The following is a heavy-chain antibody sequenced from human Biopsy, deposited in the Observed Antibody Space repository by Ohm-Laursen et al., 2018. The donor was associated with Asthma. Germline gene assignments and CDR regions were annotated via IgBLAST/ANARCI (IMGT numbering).Heavy chain of an antibody. J-gene: IGHJ3*02. V-gene: IGHV3-30*01. CDR3: VRDGTDDAFDI. Sequence: SLRLSCSASGFSFSNFAIHWVRQAPGKGLEWVGVMSKDASTQDYADSVKGRFTMARDNSKNTLDLQMNSLREEDTAVYYCVRDGTDDAFDIWGQGTTVIVS. CDR1: GFSFSNFA. CDR2: MSKDASTQ. D-gene: IGHD1-1*01.